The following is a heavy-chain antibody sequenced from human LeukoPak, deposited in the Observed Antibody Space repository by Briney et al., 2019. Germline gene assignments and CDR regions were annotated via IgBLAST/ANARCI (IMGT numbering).Heavy chain of an antibody. V-gene: IGHV1-18*01. D-gene: IGHD2-8*01. CDR3: AKMLVPSPYYFDY. CDR1: GYTFTNYG. J-gene: IGHJ4*02. Sequence: ASVKVSCKASGYTFTNYGISWVRQAPGQGLEWMGWISAYNGNTHYAQNLQGRVTMTTDTSTSTAYMELKSPRAEDTAVYYCAKMLVPSPYYFDYWGQGTLVTVSS. CDR2: ISAYNGNT.